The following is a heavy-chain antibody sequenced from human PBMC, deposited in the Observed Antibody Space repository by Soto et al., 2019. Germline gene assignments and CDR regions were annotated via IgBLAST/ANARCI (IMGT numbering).Heavy chain of an antibody. CDR3: AHVDDVAASFAY. Sequence: QITLKESGPTLVKPTQTLTLTCTFSGFSLSTTGEGVGWIRQPPGKALQWLAVIYWNDDKSYSPSLKSRLTISKDTSKKQVVLTMMNIAPVDTGTYYCAHVDDVAASFAYLGQGTLVTVSS. D-gene: IGHD6-6*01. J-gene: IGHJ4*02. CDR1: GFSLSTTGEG. V-gene: IGHV2-5*01. CDR2: IYWNDDK.